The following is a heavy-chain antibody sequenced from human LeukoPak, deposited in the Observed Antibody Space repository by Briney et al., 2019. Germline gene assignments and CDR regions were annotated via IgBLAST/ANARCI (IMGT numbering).Heavy chain of an antibody. CDR2: IYSGGST. Sequence: GGSLRLSCAASGFTVSSNYMSWVRQAPGKGLEWVSVIYSGGSTYDADSVKGRFTISRDNSKNTLYLQMNSLRAEDTAVYYCARGLRSSGWSLFDYWGQGTLVTVSS. J-gene: IGHJ4*02. CDR3: ARGLRSSGWSLFDY. V-gene: IGHV3-66*01. D-gene: IGHD6-19*01. CDR1: GFTVSSNY.